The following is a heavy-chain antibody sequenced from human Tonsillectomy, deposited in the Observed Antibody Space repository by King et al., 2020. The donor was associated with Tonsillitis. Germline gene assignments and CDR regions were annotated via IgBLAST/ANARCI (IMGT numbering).Heavy chain of an antibody. CDR2: IYCRGST. J-gene: IGHJ4*02. V-gene: IGHV4-59*01. Sequence: VQLQESGPGLVKSSETLSLTCTVSGGSISRYSWNWIRQPPGKGLEWIGYIYCRGSTNYNPPLKRRVTISVDTSKKQFSLTVSSVTAADTAVYYCARAVGYNFGTWHYFDYWGQGTLVTVSS. CDR1: GGSISRYS. CDR3: ARAVGYNFGTWHYFDY. D-gene: IGHD5-24*01.